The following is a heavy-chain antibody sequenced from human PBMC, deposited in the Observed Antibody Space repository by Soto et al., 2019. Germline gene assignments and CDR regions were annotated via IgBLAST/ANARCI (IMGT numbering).Heavy chain of an antibody. V-gene: IGHV1-69*13. J-gene: IGHJ6*02. CDR2: IIPIFGTA. Sequence: ASVKVSCKASGGTFSSYAISWVRQAPGQGLEWMGGIIPIFGTANYAQKFQGRVTITADESTSTAYMELSSLRSEDTAVYYCAREVEMGIQRWFPPYGRAFWGQRSSVTVSS. CDR3: AREVEMGIQRWFPPYGRAF. D-gene: IGHD5-18*01. CDR1: GGTFSSYA.